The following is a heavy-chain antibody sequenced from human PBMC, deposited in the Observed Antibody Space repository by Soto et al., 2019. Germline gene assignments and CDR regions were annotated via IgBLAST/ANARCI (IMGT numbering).Heavy chain of an antibody. CDR2: ISSSGSTI. CDR3: ARDQFMGISGWYWDAFDI. CDR1: GFTFSSYE. D-gene: IGHD6-19*01. J-gene: IGHJ3*02. Sequence: GGSLRLSCAASGFTFSSYEMNWLRQAPGKGLEWVSYISSSGSTIYYADSVKGRFTISRDNAKNSLYLQMNSLRAEDTAVYYCARDQFMGISGWYWDAFDIWGQGTMVTVSS. V-gene: IGHV3-48*03.